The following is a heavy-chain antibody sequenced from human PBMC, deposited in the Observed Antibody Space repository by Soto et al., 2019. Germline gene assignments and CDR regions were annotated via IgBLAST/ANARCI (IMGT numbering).Heavy chain of an antibody. Sequence: SETLSLTCSVSAGSISNYYWSWIRQPPGKGLEWIGYIYYSGSTNYNPSLKSRVTISVDTSKNQFSLMLSSLTAADTAVYYCARVPGHSSSSGNPPYYYYGMDVWGQGTTVTVSS. V-gene: IGHV4-59*01. CDR2: IYYSGST. J-gene: IGHJ6*02. CDR3: ARVPGHSSSSGNPPYYYYGMDV. D-gene: IGHD6-6*01. CDR1: AGSISNYY.